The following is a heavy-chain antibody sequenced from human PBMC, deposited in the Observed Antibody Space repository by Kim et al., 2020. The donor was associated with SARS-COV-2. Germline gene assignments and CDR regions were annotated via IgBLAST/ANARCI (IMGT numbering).Heavy chain of an antibody. CDR1: GFTFSRYG. D-gene: IGHD6-13*01. Sequence: GGSLRLSCATSGFTFSRYGMHWVRQAPGKGLEWVAVIWFDGSKKYYADSVKGRFTISRDNSKNTLYLQMNSLRAEDTAVYYCASTSSSWLQFDYWGQGILVTVSS. CDR2: IWFDGSKK. V-gene: IGHV3-33*01. J-gene: IGHJ4*02. CDR3: ASTSSSWLQFDY.